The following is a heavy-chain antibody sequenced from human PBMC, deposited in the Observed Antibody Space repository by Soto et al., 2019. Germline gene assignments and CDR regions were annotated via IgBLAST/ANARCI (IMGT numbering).Heavy chain of an antibody. J-gene: IGHJ6*02. CDR1: GFTVSSNY. CDR3: ARDNGSGSYRLCYYFSMDV. Sequence: GDFLRLSCAASGFTVSSNYMSWVSQAPGEGLEWGSVIYSGGSTYYADSVKGRFTISRDNYKNTLYLQMNSLRAEDTAVYYCARDNGSGSYRLCYYFSMDVWGQWTTVTVSS. D-gene: IGHD3-10*01. CDR2: IYSGGST. V-gene: IGHV3-53*01.